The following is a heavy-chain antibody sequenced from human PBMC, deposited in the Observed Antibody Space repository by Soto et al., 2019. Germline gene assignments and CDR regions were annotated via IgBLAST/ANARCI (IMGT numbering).Heavy chain of an antibody. CDR1: GYTFTNYF. CDR2: ISPSGGST. J-gene: IGHJ4*02. CDR3: AVWNSPAKKDFWSGPFDF. D-gene: IGHD3-3*01. Sequence: ASVKVSCKASGYTFTNYFVHWVRQAPGQGPEWMGIISPSGGSTRYAQKFQGRVIMTSDTSTSTVYMELSSLRPEDTAVYYCAVWNSPAKKDFWSGPFDFWGQGTLVTVSS. V-gene: IGHV1-46*01.